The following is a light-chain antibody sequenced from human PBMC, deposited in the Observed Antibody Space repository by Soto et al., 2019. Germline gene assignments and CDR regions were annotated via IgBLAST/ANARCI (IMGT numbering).Light chain of an antibody. CDR2: GAS. CDR1: QSVSRS. V-gene: IGKV3-15*01. Sequence: EIVMTQSPATLSVSPGERVTLSCRASQSVSRSLAWYQQKPGQAPRLLIYGASTRATGIPARFSGSGSGTEFTLTISSLQSDAFAVYYCQQYNNWPPFTFGPGTKVDIK. J-gene: IGKJ3*01. CDR3: QQYNNWPPFT.